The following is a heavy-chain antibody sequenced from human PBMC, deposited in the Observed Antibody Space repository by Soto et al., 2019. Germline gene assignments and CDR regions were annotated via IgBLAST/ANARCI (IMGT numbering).Heavy chain of an antibody. V-gene: IGHV3-30*18. J-gene: IGHJ3*01. CDR1: GFSFNIFG. D-gene: IGHD1-1*01. CDR2: ISKNGDNQ. CDR3: AKDAYNAAFDV. Sequence: GGSLRLSCATSGFSFNIFGMRWVRQAPGKALEWVGLISKNGDNQYYGDSAKGRFIISRDNPKNSLYLQLHSLRPDDTAVYYCAKDAYNAAFDVWGQGTMVTVSS.